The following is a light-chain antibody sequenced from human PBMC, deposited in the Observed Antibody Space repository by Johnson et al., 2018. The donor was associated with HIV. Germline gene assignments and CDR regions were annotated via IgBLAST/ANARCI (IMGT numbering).Light chain of an antibody. Sequence: QSVLTQPPSVSAAPGQKVTISCSGGRSNIGNNYVSWYQQLPGTAPKLLIYENNKRPSGIPDRFSVSKSGTSATLGITGLQTGDEADYYCGTWDSSLSTYVFGSGTKVTVL. V-gene: IGLV1-51*02. CDR2: ENN. CDR3: GTWDSSLSTYV. J-gene: IGLJ1*01. CDR1: RSNIGNNY.